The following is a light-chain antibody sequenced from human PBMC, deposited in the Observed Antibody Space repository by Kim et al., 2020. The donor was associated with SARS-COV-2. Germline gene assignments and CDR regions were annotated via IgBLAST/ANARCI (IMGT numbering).Light chain of an antibody. CDR1: QSVNGN. V-gene: IGKV3-15*01. J-gene: IGKJ2*01. CDR2: DAS. CDR3: HHYNNWPPET. Sequence: IVMTQSPATLSVSPGERATLSFRASQSVNGNLAWYQQKPGQGPRLLIYDASTRATGIPARFSGSGSGTDFTLTISSLQSEDFAVYYCHHYNNWPPETFGQGTKLEI.